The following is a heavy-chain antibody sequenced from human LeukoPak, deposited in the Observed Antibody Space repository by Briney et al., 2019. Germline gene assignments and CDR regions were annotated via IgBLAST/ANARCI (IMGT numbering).Heavy chain of an antibody. J-gene: IGHJ4*02. CDR2: ISSSGATI. Sequence: GGSLRLSCAGSGINFSDSEMNWVRQAPGKGLEWVSYISSSGATIYYADSVKGRFTISRDNAKNSLYLQMNSLRAEDTAVYYCARGVPTGYYTSCYDYWGQGTLVTVSS. V-gene: IGHV3-48*03. D-gene: IGHD3/OR15-3a*01. CDR1: GINFSDSE. CDR3: ARGVPTGYYTSCYDY.